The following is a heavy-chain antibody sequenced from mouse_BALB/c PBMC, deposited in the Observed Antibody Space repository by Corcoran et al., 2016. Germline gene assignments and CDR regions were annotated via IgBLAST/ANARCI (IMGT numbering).Heavy chain of an antibody. D-gene: IGHD3-1*01. CDR1: GYTFTSYV. J-gene: IGHJ4*01. V-gene: IGHV1S136*01. CDR2: INPYNDGT. Sequence: EVQLQQSGPELVKPGASVKMSCKASGYTFTSYVMHWVKQKPGQGLEWIGYINPYNDGTKYNEKFKGKATLTADKSSSTAYMELSSLTSEDSAVYYCARLYSGIAMDYWGQGTSVTVSS. CDR3: ARLYSGIAMDY.